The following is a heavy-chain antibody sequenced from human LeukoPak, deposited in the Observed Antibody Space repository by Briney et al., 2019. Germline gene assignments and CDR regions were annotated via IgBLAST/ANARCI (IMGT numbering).Heavy chain of an antibody. CDR3: TTDRHQHFEN. CDR1: GFSFPDYT. CDR2: ITRDGGST. Sequence: PGGFLRLSCAAAGFSFPDYTMHWVRQVPGKGLEWVSLITRDGGSTFYADSVKGRSTISSDTNKTSLSLHMNLLITEDTALYYCTTDRHQHFENGGQGTLVTVSS. V-gene: IGHV3-43*01. J-gene: IGHJ4*02.